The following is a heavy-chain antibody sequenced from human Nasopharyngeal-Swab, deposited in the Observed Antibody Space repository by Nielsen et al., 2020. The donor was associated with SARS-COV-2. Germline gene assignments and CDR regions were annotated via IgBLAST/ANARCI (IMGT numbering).Heavy chain of an antibody. CDR3: ARGRGSSTSMFGY. Sequence: GESLKISWAASGFTFSNYRRHWVRQAPGKGRGWVSRINGEGSSLNYADFVKGRFTLSTDNAKSKRYWERNSLRAEDTAGYYCARGRGSSTSMFGYWGQGTLVTVSS. V-gene: IGHV3-74*01. CDR1: GFTFSNYR. CDR2: INGEGSSL. J-gene: IGHJ4*02. D-gene: IGHD2/OR15-2a*01.